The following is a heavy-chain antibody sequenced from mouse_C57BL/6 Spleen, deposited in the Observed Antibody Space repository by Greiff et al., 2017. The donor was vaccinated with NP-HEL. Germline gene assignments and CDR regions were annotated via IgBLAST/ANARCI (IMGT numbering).Heavy chain of an antibody. CDR2: IYPRDGST. J-gene: IGHJ1*03. CDR3: VRGPNYSNYWYFDV. CDR1: GYTFTSYD. V-gene: IGHV1-85*01. Sequence: QVQLKESGPELVKPGASVKLSCKASGYTFTSYDINWVKQRPGQGLEWIGWIYPRDGSTKYNEKFKGKATLTVDTSSSTAYMELHSLTSEDSAVYFCVRGPNYSNYWYFDVWGTGTTVTVSS. D-gene: IGHD2-5*01.